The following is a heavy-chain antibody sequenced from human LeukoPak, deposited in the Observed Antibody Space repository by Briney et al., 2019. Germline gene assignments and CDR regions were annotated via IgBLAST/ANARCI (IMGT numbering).Heavy chain of an antibody. J-gene: IGHJ4*02. D-gene: IGHD3-16*01. V-gene: IGHV3-21*01. Sequence: TGGSLRLSCAASGFTFSSYCMNWVRQAPGKGLEWVSCISSSSSYIYYADSVKGRFAISRDNAKNSLYLQMNSLRAEDKAVYYCARGPSAFGGCYWGQGTLVTASS. CDR3: ARGPSAFGGCY. CDR1: GFTFSSYC. CDR2: ISSSSSYI.